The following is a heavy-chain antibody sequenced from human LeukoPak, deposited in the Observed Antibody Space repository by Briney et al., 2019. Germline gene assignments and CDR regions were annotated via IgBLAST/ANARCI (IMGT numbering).Heavy chain of an antibody. CDR1: GFTFSSYG. CDR2: IWYDGSNK. D-gene: IGHD2-2*01. Sequence: GGSLRLSCAASGFTFSSYGMHWVRQAPGKGLEWVAVIWYDGSNKDYADSVKGRFTISRDNSKNTLSLQMNSLRVEDTAINYCARVSCSSSSCYLASYYFDSWGQGTLVTVSS. V-gene: IGHV3-33*01. CDR3: ARVSCSSSSCYLASYYFDS. J-gene: IGHJ4*02.